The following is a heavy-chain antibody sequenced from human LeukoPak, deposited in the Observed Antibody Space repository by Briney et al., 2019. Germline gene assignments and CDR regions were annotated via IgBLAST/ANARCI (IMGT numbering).Heavy chain of an antibody. J-gene: IGHJ4*02. D-gene: IGHD3-10*01. CDR3: ARKFYYGSGNYYSLFDK. V-gene: IGHV3-23*01. CDR2: ISASGNFT. Sequence: PGGSLRLSCAASGITLTSYTMGWVRQAPGKGLEWVSSISASGNFTNYADSVKGRFTTSRDTSKNTLFLQMNSLSAEDTAVYYCARKFYYGSGNYYSLFDKWGQGTLVTVSS. CDR1: GITLTSYT.